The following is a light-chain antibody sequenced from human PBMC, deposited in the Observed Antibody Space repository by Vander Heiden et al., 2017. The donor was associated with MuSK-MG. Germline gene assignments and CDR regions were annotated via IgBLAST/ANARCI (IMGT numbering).Light chain of an antibody. CDR1: QSVSGSS. J-gene: IGKJ1*01. Sequence: EIALTQSPGTLSLTPGERATLSCRASQSVSGSSLAWYQQKPGQAPRLLIYGASSRATGIPDRFSGSGYGADFTLTINRLEPEDFAVYYCQQYGRYPEWTFGQGTKVEVK. V-gene: IGKV3-20*01. CDR3: QQYGRYPEWT. CDR2: GAS.